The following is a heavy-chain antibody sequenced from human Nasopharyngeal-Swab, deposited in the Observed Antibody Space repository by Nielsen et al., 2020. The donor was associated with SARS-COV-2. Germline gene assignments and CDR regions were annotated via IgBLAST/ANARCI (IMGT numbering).Heavy chain of an antibody. Sequence: SVKVSCKASGGTFSSYAISWVRQALGQGLEWMGGIIPIFGTANYAQKFQGRVTITADESTSTAYMELSSLRSEDTAVYYCARGTQYYYDSSGYYTAPFDYWGQGTLVTVSS. D-gene: IGHD3-22*01. CDR1: GGTFSSYA. CDR2: IIPIFGTA. V-gene: IGHV1-69*13. CDR3: ARGTQYYYDSSGYYTAPFDY. J-gene: IGHJ4*02.